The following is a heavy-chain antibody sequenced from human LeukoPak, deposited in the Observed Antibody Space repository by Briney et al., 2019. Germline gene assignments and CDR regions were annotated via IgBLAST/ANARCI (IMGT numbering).Heavy chain of an antibody. CDR1: GGSISSGGYS. CDR3: ARAQGTTEYFDY. J-gene: IGHJ4*02. V-gene: IGHV4-31*11. D-gene: IGHD4-17*01. CDR2: IYYSGST. Sequence: SETLSLTCAVSGGSISSGGYSWSWIRQPPGKGLEWIGYIYYSGSTYYNPSLKSRVTISVDTSKNQFSLKLSSVTAADTAVYYCARAQGTTEYFDYWGQGTLVTVSS.